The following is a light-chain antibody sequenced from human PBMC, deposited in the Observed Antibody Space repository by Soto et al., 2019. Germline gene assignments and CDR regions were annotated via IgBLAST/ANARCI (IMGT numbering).Light chain of an antibody. CDR1: SSDVGGYNY. J-gene: IGLJ1*01. V-gene: IGLV2-8*01. CDR3: SSYAGTHVV. Sequence: QSALNQPPSASGSTGQSVTISCTGTSSDVGGYNYVSWYQQHPGKAPKLMIYDVSKRPSGVPDRFSGSKSGNTASLTVSGLQADDEADYYCSSYAGTHVVFGTGTKVTVL. CDR2: DVS.